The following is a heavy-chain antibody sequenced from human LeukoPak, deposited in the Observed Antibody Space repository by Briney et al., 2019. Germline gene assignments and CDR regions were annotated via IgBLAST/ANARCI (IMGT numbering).Heavy chain of an antibody. J-gene: IGHJ3*02. CDR2: IYYSGSI. D-gene: IGHD6-13*01. V-gene: IGHV4-59*01. Sequence: SETLSLTCTVSGGSISSYYWSWIRQPPGKGLEWIGYIYYSGSINYNPSLKSRVTISVDTSKSQFSLKLSSVTAADTAVYYCAREYSRTAFDIWGQGTMVTVSS. CDR3: AREYSRTAFDI. CDR1: GGSISSYY.